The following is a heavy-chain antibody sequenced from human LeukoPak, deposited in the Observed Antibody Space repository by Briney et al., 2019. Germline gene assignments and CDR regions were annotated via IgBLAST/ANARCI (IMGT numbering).Heavy chain of an antibody. D-gene: IGHD5-24*01. CDR2: ITYDGGKK. J-gene: IGHJ5*02. Sequence: GGSLRLSCAASGFTFSSYGMHWVRQAPGKGLEWVAVITYDGGKKYYADSVKGRFTISRDNSKNTLYLQMNSQRAEDTAVYYCARESDGYNTWGQGTLVTVSS. V-gene: IGHV3-30*19. CDR1: GFTFSSYG. CDR3: ARESDGYNT.